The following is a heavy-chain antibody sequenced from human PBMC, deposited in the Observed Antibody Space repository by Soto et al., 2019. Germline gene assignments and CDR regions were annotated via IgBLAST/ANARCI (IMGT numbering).Heavy chain of an antibody. J-gene: IGHJ6*02. D-gene: IGHD3-3*01. CDR1: GFTFSSYA. V-gene: IGHV3-30-3*01. Sequence: GSLRLSCAASGFTFSSYAMHWVRQAPGKGLEWVAVISYDGSNKYYADSVKGRFTISRDNSKNTLYLQMNSLRAEDTAVYYCAREKVKGHRSITIFGVVIIRSMDVWGQGTTVTVSS. CDR2: ISYDGSNK. CDR3: AREKVKGHRSITIFGVVIIRSMDV.